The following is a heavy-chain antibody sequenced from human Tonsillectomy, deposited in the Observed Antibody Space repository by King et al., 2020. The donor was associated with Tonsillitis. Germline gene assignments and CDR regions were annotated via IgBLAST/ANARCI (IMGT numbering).Heavy chain of an antibody. CDR3: ARSRGAAAGKGGPIAY. Sequence: QLQESGPGLVKPSETLSLTCAVSGYSISSGYYWGWIRQPPGKGLEWIGSIYHSGSTYYNPSLKSRVTISVDTSKNQFSLKLNSVTAADTAVYYCARSRGAAAGKGGPIAYWGQGTLVTVSS. J-gene: IGHJ4*02. CDR1: GYSISSGYY. V-gene: IGHV4-38-2*01. D-gene: IGHD6-13*01. CDR2: IYHSGST.